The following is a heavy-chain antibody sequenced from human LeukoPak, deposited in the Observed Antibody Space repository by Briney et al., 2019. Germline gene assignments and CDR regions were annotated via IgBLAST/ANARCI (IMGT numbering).Heavy chain of an antibody. J-gene: IGHJ5*02. V-gene: IGHV4-39*01. CDR3: ARSIATYGPTHNWFGP. CDR2: IYYSGST. CDR1: GGSITSSLSY. D-gene: IGHD6-6*01. Sequence: SETLSLTCSVSGGSITSSLSYWVWIRQPPGKGLEWIGSIYYSGSTYYSPSLKSRVTISVDTSKNQFSLKLSSVTAADTAVYYCARSIATYGPTHNWFGPWGQGILVTVSS.